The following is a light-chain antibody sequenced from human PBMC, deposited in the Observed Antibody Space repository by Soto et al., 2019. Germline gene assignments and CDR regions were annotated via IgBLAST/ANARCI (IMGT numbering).Light chain of an antibody. J-gene: IGLJ2*01. CDR2: DVS. Sequence: QSVLTQPASVSGSPGQSITISCTGTSSDVGAYSYVSWYQQHPGKAPKLIMYDVSNRPSGVSNRFSGSKSGNTASLTISGLQAEYEADYYCSSYTSSITLVFGGGTKLTVL. V-gene: IGLV2-14*01. CDR3: SSYTSSITLV. CDR1: SSDVGAYSY.